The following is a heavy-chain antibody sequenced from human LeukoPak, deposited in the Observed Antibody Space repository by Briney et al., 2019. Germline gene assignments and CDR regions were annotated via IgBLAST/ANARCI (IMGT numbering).Heavy chain of an antibody. V-gene: IGHV4-39*01. J-gene: IGHJ4*02. CDR3: ASLLTNDYSNG. CDR1: GGSISSSSYY. Sequence: SETLSLTCTVSGGSISSSSYYWGWIRQPPGKGLEWIGSIYYSGSTYYNPSLKSRVTISVDTSKNQFSLKLSSVTAADTAVYYFASLLTNDYSNGWGQGTLVTVSS. D-gene: IGHD4-11*01. CDR2: IYYSGST.